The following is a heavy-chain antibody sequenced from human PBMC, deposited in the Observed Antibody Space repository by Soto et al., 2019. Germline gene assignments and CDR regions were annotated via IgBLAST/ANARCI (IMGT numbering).Heavy chain of an antibody. CDR3: ARGKRKATDYYYMDV. V-gene: IGHV1-3*01. D-gene: IGHD4-4*01. CDR2: INAGNGNT. CDR1: GYTFTSYA. J-gene: IGHJ6*03. Sequence: QVQLVQSGAEVKKPGASVKVSCKASGYTFTSYAMHWVRQAPGQRREWMGWINAGNGNTKYSQKFQGRVTITRDTSASTAYMELSSLRSEDTAVYYCARGKRKATDYYYMDVWGKGTTVTVSS.